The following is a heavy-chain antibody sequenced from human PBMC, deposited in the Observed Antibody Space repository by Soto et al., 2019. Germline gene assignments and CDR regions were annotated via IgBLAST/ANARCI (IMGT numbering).Heavy chain of an antibody. V-gene: IGHV1-69*04. Sequence: ASVKVSCKASGGTFSSYTISWVRQAPGQGLEWMGRIIPILGIANYAQKFQGRVTITADKSTSTAYMELSSLRSEDTAVYYCAREKRITIFGVVKNDVDVWGKGTTVTVSS. CDR1: GGTFSSYT. D-gene: IGHD3-3*01. J-gene: IGHJ6*04. CDR3: AREKRITIFGVVKNDVDV. CDR2: IIPILGIA.